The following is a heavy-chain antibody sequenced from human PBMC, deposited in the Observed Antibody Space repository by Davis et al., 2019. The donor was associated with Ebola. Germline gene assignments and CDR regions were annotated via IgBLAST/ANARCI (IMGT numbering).Heavy chain of an antibody. J-gene: IGHJ5*02. CDR1: GGSISSSSYY. V-gene: IGHV4-39*01. Sequence: MPSETLSLTCTVSGGSISSSSYYWGWIRQPPGKGLEWIGSIYYSGSTYYNPSLKSRVTISVDTSKNQFSLKLSSVTAADTAMYYCARGIGYGGNSVWFDPWGQGTLVTVSS. CDR3: ARGIGYGGNSVWFDP. CDR2: IYYSGST. D-gene: IGHD4-23*01.